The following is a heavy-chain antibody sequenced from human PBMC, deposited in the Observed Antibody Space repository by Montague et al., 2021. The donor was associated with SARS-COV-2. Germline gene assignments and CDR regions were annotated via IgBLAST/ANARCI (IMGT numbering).Heavy chain of an antibody. CDR3: ARGRVVGALAFYYYYGMDV. CDR2: FYSGNT. Sequence: SETLSLTCTVSGGSISNHYWSWIRQPPGKGLEWIAFYSGNTNYNPSLKSRVTISVDTSKNQFSLKLSSVTAADTAVYYCARGRVVGALAFYYYYGMDVWGQGTTVTVSS. D-gene: IGHD1-26*01. CDR1: GGSISNHY. V-gene: IGHV4-59*11. J-gene: IGHJ6*02.